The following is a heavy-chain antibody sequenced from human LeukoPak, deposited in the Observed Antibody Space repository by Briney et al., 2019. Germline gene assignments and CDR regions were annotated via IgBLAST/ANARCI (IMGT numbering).Heavy chain of an antibody. D-gene: IGHD2-21*02. Sequence: GGSLRLSCAASGFTVSSNYMSWVRQAPGKGLEWVSVIYSGGSTYYADSVKGRFTISRDNSKNTLYLQMNSLRAEDTAVYYCARVLVVTAIGGYYFDYWGQGTLVTVSS. J-gene: IGHJ4*02. CDR1: GFTVSSNY. CDR3: ARVLVVTAIGGYYFDY. V-gene: IGHV3-53*01. CDR2: IYSGGST.